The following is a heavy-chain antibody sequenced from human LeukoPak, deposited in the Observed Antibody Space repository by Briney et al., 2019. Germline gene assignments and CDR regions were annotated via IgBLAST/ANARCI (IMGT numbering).Heavy chain of an antibody. CDR2: IIPIFGTA. V-gene: IGHV1-69*05. D-gene: IGHD6-19*01. CDR1: GGTFSSYA. Sequence: SVKVSCKASGGTFSSYAISWVRQAPGQGHEWMGRIIPIFGTANYAQKFQGRVTITTDESTSTAYMELSSLRSEDRAVYYCAREAVAGTTDYWGQGTLVTVSS. J-gene: IGHJ4*02. CDR3: AREAVAGTTDY.